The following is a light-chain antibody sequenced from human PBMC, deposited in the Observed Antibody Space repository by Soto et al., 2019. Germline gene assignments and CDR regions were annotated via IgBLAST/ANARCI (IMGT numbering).Light chain of an antibody. CDR2: VVS. J-gene: IGLJ1*01. Sequence: QSALTQPASVSGSPGQSIAISCTGTSSDVGGYNYVSWHQQHPGKAPKVLISVVSNRPSGVSNRFSGSKSGNTASLTISGLQAEDDADYYCSSYRSGGTFVFGSGTKV. V-gene: IGLV2-14*01. CDR1: SSDVGGYNY. CDR3: SSYRSGGTFV.